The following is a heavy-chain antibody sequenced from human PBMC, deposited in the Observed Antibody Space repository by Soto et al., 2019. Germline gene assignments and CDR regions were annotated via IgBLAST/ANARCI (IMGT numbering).Heavy chain of an antibody. V-gene: IGHV5-51*01. CDR1: GYSFTSYW. CDR3: ARHGLDDYTYYYYYYMDV. J-gene: IGHJ6*03. CDR2: IYPGDSDT. Sequence: GESLKISCKGSGYSFTSYWIGWVRQMPGKGLEWMGIIYPGDSDTRYSPSFQGQVTISADKSISTAYLQWSSLKASDTAMYYCARHGLDDYTYYYYYYMDVWGKGTTVTVSS. D-gene: IGHD3-16*01.